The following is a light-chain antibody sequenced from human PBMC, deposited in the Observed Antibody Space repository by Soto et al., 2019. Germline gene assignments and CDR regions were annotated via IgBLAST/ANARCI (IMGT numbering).Light chain of an antibody. Sequence: IVLTKSPFTLSLYPGERATLSCKASQSVGSSYLAWHHQKPGQAPRLLISGASSRATGIPVRFSGSASGTDFTLTISRLEPEDFAVFYCQQSGSSPETFGGRTKADIK. J-gene: IGKJ4*01. V-gene: IGKV3-20*01. CDR1: QSVGSSY. CDR2: GAS. CDR3: QQSGSSPET.